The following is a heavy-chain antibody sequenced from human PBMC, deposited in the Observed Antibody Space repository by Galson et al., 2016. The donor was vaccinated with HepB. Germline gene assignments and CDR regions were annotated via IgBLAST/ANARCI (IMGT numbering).Heavy chain of an antibody. CDR1: GFTFSSYA. Sequence: SLRLSCAASGFTFSSYAMHWARQAPGRGLEWVALLSYDGHSKYYADSVKGRFTISRDISKNTLYLQMNSLRPEDTAVYFCARDRYGSSSSCLVNWFDPWGQGTLVTVSS. D-gene: IGHD2-2*01. CDR3: ARDRYGSSSSCLVNWFDP. CDR2: LSYDGHSK. V-gene: IGHV3-30*04. J-gene: IGHJ5*02.